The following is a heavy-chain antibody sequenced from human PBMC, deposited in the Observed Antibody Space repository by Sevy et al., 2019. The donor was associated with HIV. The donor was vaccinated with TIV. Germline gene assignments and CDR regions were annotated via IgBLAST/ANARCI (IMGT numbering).Heavy chain of an antibody. J-gene: IGHJ6*02. V-gene: IGHV3-30*18. CDR1: GFTFSSYG. D-gene: IGHD6-13*01. Sequence: GGSLRLSCAASGFTFSSYGMHWVRQAPGKGLEWVAVISYDGSNKYYADSVKGRFTISRDNSKNTLYLQMNSLRAEDTAMYYCAKEQNRYSSSWPYYYYYYGMDVWGQGTTVTVSS. CDR3: AKEQNRYSSSWPYYYYYYGMDV. CDR2: ISYDGSNK.